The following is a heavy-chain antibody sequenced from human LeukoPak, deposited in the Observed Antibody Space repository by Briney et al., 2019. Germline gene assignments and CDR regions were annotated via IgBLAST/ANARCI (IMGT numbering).Heavy chain of an antibody. CDR3: ARISGSRLPGY. J-gene: IGHJ4*02. CDR1: GFTFSSHS. CDR2: ISSGSSAR. D-gene: IGHD3-10*01. V-gene: IGHV3-48*01. Sequence: PGGSLRLSCAASGFTFSSHSMNWVRQTPGKGLEWVSYISSGSSARYYADSVKGRFTNSRDDARNPLYLQMNSLRAEDTAVYYCARISGSRLPGYWGQGTLVTVSS.